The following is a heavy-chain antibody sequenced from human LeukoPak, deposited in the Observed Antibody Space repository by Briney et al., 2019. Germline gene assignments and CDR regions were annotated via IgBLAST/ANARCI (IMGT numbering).Heavy chain of an antibody. Sequence: PSETLSLTCTVSGYSISSGYYWGWIRQPPGKGLEWIGSIYHSGISNSNPSLKSRVTISVDKSKNQVSLKLTSVTAADTAIYYCARDVRYFDWVSLDFWGQGILVTVSS. CDR3: ARDVRYFDWVSLDF. D-gene: IGHD3-9*01. J-gene: IGHJ4*02. CDR2: IYHSGIS. V-gene: IGHV4-38-2*02. CDR1: GYSISSGYY.